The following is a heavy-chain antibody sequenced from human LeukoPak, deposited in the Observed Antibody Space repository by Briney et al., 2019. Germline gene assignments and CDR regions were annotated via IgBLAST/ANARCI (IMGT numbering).Heavy chain of an antibody. D-gene: IGHD2-8*02. V-gene: IGHV3-23*01. CDR1: GFIFSNYA. CDR2: ITDSGDFT. Sequence: PGGSLRLSCAASGFIFSNYAMTWVRQAPGKGLEWVSTITDSGDFTHNAASVKGRFTISRDNSKNTLYLQMNNLRAEDTALYYCAKAGSWYWSGIDYWGQGILVTVSS. J-gene: IGHJ4*02. CDR3: AKAGSWYWSGIDY.